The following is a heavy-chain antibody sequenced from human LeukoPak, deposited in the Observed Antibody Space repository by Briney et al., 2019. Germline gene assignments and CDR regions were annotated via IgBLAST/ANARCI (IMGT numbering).Heavy chain of an antibody. V-gene: IGHV3-53*01. CDR3: ARMLGGGYTGLFDC. D-gene: IGHD3-10*02. CDR2: IYSGGST. Sequence: GGSLRLSCAASGFTVSSNYMSWVRQAPGKGLEWVSVIYSGGSTSYVDSVKGQFTISRDNSKNTLYLQMNSLRAEDTAVYYCARMLGGGYTGLFDCWGQGTLDSVSS. CDR1: GFTVSSNY. J-gene: IGHJ4*02.